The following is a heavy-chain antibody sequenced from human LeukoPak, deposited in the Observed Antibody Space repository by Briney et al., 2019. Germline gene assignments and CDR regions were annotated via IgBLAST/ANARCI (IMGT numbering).Heavy chain of an antibody. CDR3: ARDRVLVRVGVDAEENWFDP. J-gene: IGHJ5*02. V-gene: IGHV4-4*07. CDR2: IYTSGST. D-gene: IGHD3-16*01. Sequence: SETLSLTCTVSGGSISSYCWSWIRQPAGKGLEWIGRIYTSGSTNYNPSLKSRVTMSVDTSKNQFSLKLSSVTAADTAVYYCARDRVLVRVGVDAEENWFDPWGXXTLVTVSS. CDR1: GGSISSYC.